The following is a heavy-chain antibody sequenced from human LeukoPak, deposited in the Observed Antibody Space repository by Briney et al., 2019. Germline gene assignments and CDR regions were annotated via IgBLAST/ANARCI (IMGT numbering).Heavy chain of an antibody. CDR1: GFTFSTYW. CDR2: VSSTGSGT. D-gene: IGHD3-10*01. CDR3: AKDGPLLWFGPTDA. Sequence: GGSLRLSCVVSGFTFSTYWMSWVRQAPGKGLEWVAAVSSTGSGTYYPDSLRGRFIISRDNSQNPAFLQMNSLRPEGTAFYFCAKDGPLLWFGPTDAWGQGILVTVSS. J-gene: IGHJ5*02. V-gene: IGHV3-23*01.